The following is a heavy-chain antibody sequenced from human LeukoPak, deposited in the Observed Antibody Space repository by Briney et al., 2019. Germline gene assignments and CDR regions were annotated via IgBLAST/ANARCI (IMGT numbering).Heavy chain of an antibody. CDR1: GGSFSGYY. V-gene: IGHV4-34*01. Sequence: SETLSLTCAVYGGSFSGYYWSWIRQPPGKGLEWIGEINHSGSTNYNPSLKSRVTISVDTSKNQFSLKLSSVTAADTAVYYCARDSGRYSSNAFDIWGQGTMVTVSS. J-gene: IGHJ3*02. CDR2: INHSGST. D-gene: IGHD3-10*01. CDR3: ARDSGRYSSNAFDI.